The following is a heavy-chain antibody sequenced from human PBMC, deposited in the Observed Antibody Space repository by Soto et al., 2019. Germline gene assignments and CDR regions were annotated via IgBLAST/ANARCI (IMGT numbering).Heavy chain of an antibody. CDR3: ARPPGYISDWYYFDL. V-gene: IGHV1-2*02. CDR2: ISPKSGGS. D-gene: IGHD3-9*01. CDR1: GGTFRSYY. Sequence: ASVNVSCKASGGTFRSYYMHWVRQAPGQGFEWTGKISPKSGGSNYEKKFQGRVSMTWDTSLKTAYLELSSLMSEDTAVYYCARPPGYISDWYYFDLWGQGTQVTVSS. J-gene: IGHJ4*02.